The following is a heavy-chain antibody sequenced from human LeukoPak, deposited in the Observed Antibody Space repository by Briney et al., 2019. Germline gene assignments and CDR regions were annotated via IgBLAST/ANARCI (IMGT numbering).Heavy chain of an antibody. CDR3: ARDRRMDCTNGVCYADYWYFDP. CDR1: GYTFTSYD. Sequence: ASEKVSCKASGYTFTSYDMNWVRQAPGQGLEWMGGIIPIFGTANYAQKFQGRVTITADESTSTAYMELSSLRSEDTAVYYCARDRRMDCTNGVCYADYWYFDPWGRGTLVTVSS. D-gene: IGHD2-8*01. J-gene: IGHJ2*01. CDR2: IIPIFGTA. V-gene: IGHV1-69*13.